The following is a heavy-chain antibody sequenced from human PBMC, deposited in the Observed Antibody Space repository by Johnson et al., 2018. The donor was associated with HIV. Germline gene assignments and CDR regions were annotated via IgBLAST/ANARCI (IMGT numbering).Heavy chain of an antibody. J-gene: IGHJ3*02. Sequence: VQVVESGGGLVKPGGSLRLSCAASGFTFSSYWMSWVRQAPGKGLEWVGRIKSKTDGGTTDYAAPVKGRFTISRDDSKNTLYLQMNSLKTEDTAVYYCARDSVGSPSAFDIWGQGTMVTVSS. CDR2: IKSKTDGGTT. V-gene: IGHV3-15*01. D-gene: IGHD3-10*01. CDR1: GFTFSSYW. CDR3: ARDSVGSPSAFDI.